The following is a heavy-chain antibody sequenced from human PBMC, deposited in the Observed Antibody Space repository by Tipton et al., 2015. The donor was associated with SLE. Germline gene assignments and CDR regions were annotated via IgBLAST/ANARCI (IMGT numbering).Heavy chain of an antibody. CDR3: ARELGGDSGV. D-gene: IGHD4-17*01. V-gene: IGHV3-30-3*01. CDR1: GFTFSSYA. Sequence: SLRLSCAASGFTFSSYAMHWVRQAPGKGLEWVAVISYDGSNKYYADSVKGRFTISRDNSKNTLYLQMNSLRAEDTAVYYCARELGGDSGVWGQRTMVTVSS. CDR2: ISYDGSNK. J-gene: IGHJ3*01.